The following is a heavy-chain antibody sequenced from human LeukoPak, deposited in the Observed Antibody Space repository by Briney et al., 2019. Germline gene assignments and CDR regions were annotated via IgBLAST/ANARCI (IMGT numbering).Heavy chain of an antibody. CDR2: ITPNSGGT. CDR3: ARDYSSQAFDP. Sequence: ASVKVSCKASGYTFTGYYMHWVRQAPGQGLEWMGWITPNSGGTNYAQKFQGRVTMTRDTSISTAYMELTWLRSDDTAVYYCARDYSSQAFDPWGQGTLVTVSS. V-gene: IGHV1-2*02. CDR1: GYTFTGYY. J-gene: IGHJ5*02. D-gene: IGHD5-18*01.